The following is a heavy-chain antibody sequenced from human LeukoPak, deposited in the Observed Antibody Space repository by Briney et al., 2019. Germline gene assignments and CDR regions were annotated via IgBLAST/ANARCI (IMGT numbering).Heavy chain of an antibody. Sequence: MASETLSLTGTVVGGSISISSYYWGWIRQPPGKGLEWIGSIYYSGSTYYNPSLKSRVTISVDTSKNQFSLKLSSVTAADTAVYYCARRGSGWYNWFDPWGQGTLVTVSS. CDR3: ARRGSGWYNWFDP. D-gene: IGHD6-19*01. CDR1: GGSISISSYY. CDR2: IYYSGST. J-gene: IGHJ5*02. V-gene: IGHV4-39*01.